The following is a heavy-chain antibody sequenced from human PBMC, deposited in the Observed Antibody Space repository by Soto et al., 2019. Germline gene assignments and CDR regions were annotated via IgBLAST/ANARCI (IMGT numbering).Heavy chain of an antibody. D-gene: IGHD6-19*01. CDR3: ARGAVAGEFDY. V-gene: IGHV4-30-2*01. CDR2: IYHSGST. Sequence: SETLSLTCAVSGGSISSGGYSWSWIRQPPGKGLEWIGYIYHSGSTYYNPSLKSRVTISVDRSKNQFSLKLSSVTAADTAVYYCARGAVAGEFDYWGQGTLVTVLL. CDR1: GGSISSGGYS. J-gene: IGHJ4*02.